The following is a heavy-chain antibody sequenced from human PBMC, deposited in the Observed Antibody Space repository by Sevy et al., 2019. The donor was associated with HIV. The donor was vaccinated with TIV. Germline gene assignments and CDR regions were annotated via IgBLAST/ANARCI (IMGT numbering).Heavy chain of an antibody. CDR3: AAYYYGSGRTFDY. D-gene: IGHD3-10*01. Sequence: GGSLRLSCAVSGFTFSDYYMTWIRQAPGKGLEWVSYIGFSGDTIYYADSVKGWFPISGDNAKNSLFLQMNSLRAEDTAVYYCAAYYYGSGRTFDYWGQGTLVTVSS. J-gene: IGHJ4*02. CDR2: IGFSGDTI. CDR1: GFTFSDYY. V-gene: IGHV3-11*01.